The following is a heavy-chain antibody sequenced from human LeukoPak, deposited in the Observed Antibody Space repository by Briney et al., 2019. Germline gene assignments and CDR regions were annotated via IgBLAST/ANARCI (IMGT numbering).Heavy chain of an antibody. J-gene: IGHJ5*02. CDR1: GASVSATNYY. D-gene: IGHD3-10*01. CDR3: ARHYGP. V-gene: IGHV4-39*01. Sequence: SETLSLTCTVSGASVSATNYYWSWLRQHPGKGPEWIAYIYYDAGAYYNPSLKSRVTISVDTSKNQFSLKLNSVTAADTAVYYCARHYGPRGQGTLVTVSS. CDR2: IYYDAGA.